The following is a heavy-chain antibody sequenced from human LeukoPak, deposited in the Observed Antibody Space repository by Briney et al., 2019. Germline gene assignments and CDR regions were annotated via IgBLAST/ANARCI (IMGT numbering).Heavy chain of an antibody. CDR3: ARGTMAQK. J-gene: IGHJ4*02. D-gene: IGHD4/OR15-4a*01. V-gene: IGHV4-61*05. CDR1: GGSISSSSYY. Sequence: PSETLSLTCTVSGGSISSSSYYWGWIRQPPGKGLEWIGYIYFSGSANYNPSLRSRVTISLDTSKNQFSLKMRSVTAADTAVYYCARGTMAQKWGRGTLVTVSS. CDR2: IYFSGSA.